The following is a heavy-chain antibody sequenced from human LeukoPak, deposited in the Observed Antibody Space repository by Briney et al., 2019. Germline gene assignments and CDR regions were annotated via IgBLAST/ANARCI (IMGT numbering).Heavy chain of an antibody. V-gene: IGHV1-2*02. J-gene: IGHJ4*02. CDR2: INPNSGGT. CDR3: ARALPPYCSGGSCYHSFEDY. Sequence: ASVKVSCKASGYTFTGYYTHWVRQAPGQGLEWMGWINPNSGGTNYAQKFQGRVTMTRDTSISTAYMELSRLRSDDTAVYYCARALPPYCSGGSCYHSFEDYWGQGTLVTVSS. D-gene: IGHD2-15*01. CDR1: GYTFTGYY.